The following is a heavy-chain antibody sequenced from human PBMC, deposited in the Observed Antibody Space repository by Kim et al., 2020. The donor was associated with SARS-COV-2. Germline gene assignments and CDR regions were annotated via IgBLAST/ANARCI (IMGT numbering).Heavy chain of an antibody. D-gene: IGHD4-17*01. CDR3: ASLGGVTTNYGMDV. CDR1: GYTFTSYD. CDR2: MNPNSGNT. Sequence: ASVKVSCKASGYTFTSYDINWVRQATGQGLEWMGWMNPNSGNTGYAQKFQGRVTMTRNTSISTAYMELSSLRSEDTAVYYCASLGGVTTNYGMDVWGQGTTVTVSS. J-gene: IGHJ6*02. V-gene: IGHV1-8*01.